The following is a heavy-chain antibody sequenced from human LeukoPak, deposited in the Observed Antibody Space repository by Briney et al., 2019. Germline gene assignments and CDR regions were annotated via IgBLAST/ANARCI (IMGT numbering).Heavy chain of an antibody. D-gene: IGHD5-12*01. Sequence: PSETLSPTCTVSGGSISSYYWSWIRQPPGKGLEWIGYIYYSGSTNYNPSLKSRVTISVDTSKNQFSLKLSSVTAADTAVYYCARVRGGYAMLFDYWGQGTLVTVSS. V-gene: IGHV4-59*01. CDR1: GGSISSYY. J-gene: IGHJ4*02. CDR3: ARVRGGYAMLFDY. CDR2: IYYSGST.